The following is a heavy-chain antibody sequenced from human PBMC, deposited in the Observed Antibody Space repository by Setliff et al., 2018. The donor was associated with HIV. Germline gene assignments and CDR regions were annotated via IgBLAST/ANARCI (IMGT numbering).Heavy chain of an antibody. CDR3: ARRSGSYSMLAFDI. J-gene: IGHJ3*02. CDR1: GDSINSGNYY. Sequence: SETLSLTCTVSGDSINSGNYYWSWIRQHPGKGLEWIGYIYYSGSTYYSPSLKSRVTISVDTSKNQFSLKLSSVTAADTAVYYCARRSGSYSMLAFDIWGQGTMVTVSS. V-gene: IGHV4-31*03. D-gene: IGHD1-26*01. CDR2: IYYSGST.